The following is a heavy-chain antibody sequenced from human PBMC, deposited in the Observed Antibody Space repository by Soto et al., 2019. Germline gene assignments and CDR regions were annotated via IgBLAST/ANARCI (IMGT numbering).Heavy chain of an antibody. V-gene: IGHV4-39*07. D-gene: IGHD6-13*01. CDR1: GDSISSWSYY. CDR2: IYYTGST. J-gene: IGHJ6*02. Sequence: SETLSLTCTVSGDSISSWSYYWAWIRQPPGKGLEWIAYIYYTGSTYYNPSLKSRVTISVDKSKNQFSLKLSSVTAADTAVYYCARSSSWRHYYYYYGMDVWGQGTTVTVSS. CDR3: ARSSSWRHYYYYYGMDV.